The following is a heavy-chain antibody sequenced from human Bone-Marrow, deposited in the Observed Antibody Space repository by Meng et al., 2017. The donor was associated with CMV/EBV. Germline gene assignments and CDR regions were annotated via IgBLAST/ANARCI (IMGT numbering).Heavy chain of an antibody. CDR3: AERGGGY. CDR2: IHYTGRA. J-gene: IGHJ4*02. D-gene: IGHD1-1*01. Sequence: QEHLKTSGEGLVNPSETLSLTCRVSGVAISTHYWVWIRQTPGKGLEWIDSIHYTGRAAYSPSLKSRVTVSVDTSDSQLSLKLSSVTTADTAMYYCAERGGGYWGQGILVTVSS. CDR1: GVAISTHY. V-gene: IGHV4-59*11.